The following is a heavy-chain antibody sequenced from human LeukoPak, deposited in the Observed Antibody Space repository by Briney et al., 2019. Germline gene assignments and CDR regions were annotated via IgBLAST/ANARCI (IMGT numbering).Heavy chain of an antibody. D-gene: IGHD5-18*01. CDR1: GSSTSGYY. Sequence: SETLSLTCTVSGSSTSGYYWSWLRQPPGKELEWIAYIHYSGSTKYNPSLKSRGTISVDTSKNQFSLKLSSVTAADTAVYYCARHGGYSYGSFDCWGQGTLVTLSS. CDR3: ARHGGYSYGSFDC. J-gene: IGHJ4*02. CDR2: IHYSGST. V-gene: IGHV4-59*08.